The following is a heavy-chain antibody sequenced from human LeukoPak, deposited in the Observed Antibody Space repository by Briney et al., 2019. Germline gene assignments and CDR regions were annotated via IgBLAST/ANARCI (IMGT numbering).Heavy chain of an antibody. V-gene: IGHV4-59*01. CDR3: ARETIYATNWFDP. Sequence: SETLSLTCAVSGGSFSGYYWTWIRQPPGKGLEWIGYIYYSGSTNYNPSLKSRVTISVDTSKNQFSLKLSSVTAADTAVYYCARETIYATNWFDPWGQGTLVTVSS. CDR2: IYYSGST. CDR1: GGSFSGYY. J-gene: IGHJ5*02. D-gene: IGHD3-16*01.